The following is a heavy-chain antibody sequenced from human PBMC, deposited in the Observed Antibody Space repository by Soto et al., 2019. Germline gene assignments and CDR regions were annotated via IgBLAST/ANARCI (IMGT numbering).Heavy chain of an antibody. V-gene: IGHV4-59*08. D-gene: IGHD4-4*01. Sequence: SETLSLTCTVSGGPISGYFWSWIRQPPGKGLEWIGYLYYSGSTNYNPSLRSRVTISVDTSRNQFSLKLSSVTAADTAVYYCARHANRNYGLYYFDYWGQGTLVTVSS. CDR3: ARHANRNYGLYYFDY. CDR2: LYYSGST. CDR1: GGPISGYF. J-gene: IGHJ4*02.